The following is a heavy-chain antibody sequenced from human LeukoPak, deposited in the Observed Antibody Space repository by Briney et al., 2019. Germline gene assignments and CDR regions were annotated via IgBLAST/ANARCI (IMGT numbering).Heavy chain of an antibody. V-gene: IGHV4-30-4*01. D-gene: IGHD3-10*01. Sequence: PSETLSLTCTVSGGSISSGDYYWSWIRQPPGKGLEWIGYIYYSRSTYYNPSLKSRVIMSVDTSKNQFSLKLSSVTAADTAVYYCARMRGSYYFDYWGQGTLVTVSS. CDR2: IYYSRST. CDR1: GGSISSGDYY. CDR3: ARMRGSYYFDY. J-gene: IGHJ4*02.